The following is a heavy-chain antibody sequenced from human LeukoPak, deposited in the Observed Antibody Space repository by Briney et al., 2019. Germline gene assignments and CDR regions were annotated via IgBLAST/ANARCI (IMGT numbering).Heavy chain of an antibody. Sequence: SETLSLTCTVSGGSISSHYWSWIRQPPGKGLEWIGNIYYSGSTNYNPSLKSRVTISVDTSKNQFSLKLSSVTAADTAVYYCARENYDFWSGYYDWFDPWGQGTLVTVSS. CDR2: IYYSGST. D-gene: IGHD3-3*01. CDR3: ARENYDFWSGYYDWFDP. J-gene: IGHJ5*02. V-gene: IGHV4-59*11. CDR1: GGSISSHY.